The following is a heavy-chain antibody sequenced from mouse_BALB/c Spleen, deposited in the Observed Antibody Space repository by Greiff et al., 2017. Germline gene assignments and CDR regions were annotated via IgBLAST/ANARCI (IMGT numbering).Heavy chain of an antibody. Sequence: EVQLKESGGGLVKPGGSLKLSCAASGFAFSSYDMSWVRQTPEKRLEWVAYISSGGGSTYYPDTVKGRFTISRDNAKNTLYLQMSSLKSEDTAMYYCARPPDGYPAWFAYWGQGTLVTVSA. CDR2: ISSGGGST. J-gene: IGHJ3*01. D-gene: IGHD2-3*01. V-gene: IGHV5-12-1*01. CDR3: ARPPDGYPAWFAY. CDR1: GFAFSSYD.